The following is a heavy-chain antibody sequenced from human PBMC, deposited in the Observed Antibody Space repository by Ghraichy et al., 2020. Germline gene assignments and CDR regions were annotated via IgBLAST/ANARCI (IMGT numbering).Heavy chain of an antibody. CDR1: GXXFSSYX. CDR3: AKILAVGATSAYFDY. V-gene: IGHV3-23*01. D-gene: IGHD1-26*01. CDR2: ISGSGGST. J-gene: IGHJ4*02. Sequence: GGSLRLSCAAXGXXFSSYXMSWVRQAPGKGLEWVSAISGSGGSTYYADSVKGRFTISRDNSKNTLYLQMNSLRAEDTAVYYCAKILAVGATSAYFDYWGQGTLVTVSS.